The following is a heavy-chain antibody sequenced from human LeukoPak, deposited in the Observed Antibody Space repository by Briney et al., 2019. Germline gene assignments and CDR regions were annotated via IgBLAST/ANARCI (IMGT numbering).Heavy chain of an antibody. CDR3: AKEASSSPGGFDP. Sequence: TGGSLRLSCAASGFTFDDYAMHWVRQAPGKGLEWVSLISWDGGSTYYADSVKGRFTISRDNSKNSLYLQMNSLRAEDTALYYCAKEASSSPGGFDPWGQGTLVTVSS. V-gene: IGHV3-43D*03. J-gene: IGHJ5*02. CDR1: GFTFDDYA. CDR2: ISWDGGST.